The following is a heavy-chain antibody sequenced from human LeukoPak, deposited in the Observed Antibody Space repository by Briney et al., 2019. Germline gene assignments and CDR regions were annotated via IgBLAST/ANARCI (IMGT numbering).Heavy chain of an antibody. Sequence: SETLSLTCAVYGGSFSGYYWSWIRQPPGKGLEWIGEINHSGSTNYNPSLKSRVTISVDTSKNQFSLKLSSVTAADTAVYYCARDQYYYGSGSYALDYWGQGTLVTVSS. CDR2: INHSGST. D-gene: IGHD3-10*01. CDR3: ARDQYYYGSGSYALDY. V-gene: IGHV4-34*01. CDR1: GGSFSGYY. J-gene: IGHJ4*02.